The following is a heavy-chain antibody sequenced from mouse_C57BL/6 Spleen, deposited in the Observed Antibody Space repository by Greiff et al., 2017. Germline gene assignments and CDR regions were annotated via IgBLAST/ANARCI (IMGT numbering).Heavy chain of an antibody. D-gene: IGHD1-1*01. CDR2: IYPSDSET. J-gene: IGHJ1*03. Sequence: QVQLQQPGAELVRPGSSVKLSCKASGYTFTSYWMDWVKQRPGQGLEWIGNIYPSDSETHYNQKFKDKATVTVDKSSSTAYMQLSSLTSEDSAVYYCARGPTTVVENWYFDVWGTGTTVTVSS. V-gene: IGHV1-61*01. CDR1: GYTFTSYW. CDR3: ARGPTTVVENWYFDV.